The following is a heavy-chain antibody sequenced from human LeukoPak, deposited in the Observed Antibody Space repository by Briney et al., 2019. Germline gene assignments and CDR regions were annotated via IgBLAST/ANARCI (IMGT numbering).Heavy chain of an antibody. D-gene: IGHD4-23*01. V-gene: IGHV1-2*02. CDR2: INPNSSVT. CDR3: ARERGGNSPFDS. CDR1: GYTFTAYY. Sequence: ASVKVSCKASGYTFTAYYMHWVRQAPGQGLEWMGWINPNSSVTNYAQRFQGRVTMTRDTSISAAYMELRWLTSDDTAVYYCARERGGNSPFDSWGQGTLVTVSS. J-gene: IGHJ4*02.